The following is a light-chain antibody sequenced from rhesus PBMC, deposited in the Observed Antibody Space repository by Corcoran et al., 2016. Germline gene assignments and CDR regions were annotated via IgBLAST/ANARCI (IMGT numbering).Light chain of an antibody. CDR1: QGISSW. CDR3: RQYSNRPFT. CDR2: KAS. V-gene: IGKV1-22*01. J-gene: IGKJ3*01. Sequence: DIQMTQSPSSLSASVGDTVTITCRASQGISSWLAWYQQKPGKPPNLLIFKASNLQSGVPSRFSGNGSGIDFTLTISSLQSEDIATYYCRQYSNRPFTFGPGTKLDIK.